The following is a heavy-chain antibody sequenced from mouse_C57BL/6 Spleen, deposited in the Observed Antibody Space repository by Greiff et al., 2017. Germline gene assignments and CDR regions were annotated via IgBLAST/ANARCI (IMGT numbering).Heavy chain of an antibody. V-gene: IGHV1-64*01. CDR3: ARSLTYGYDVAY. CDR2: IHPNSGST. CDR1: GYTFTSYW. Sequence: QVQLQQPGAELVKPGASVKLSCKASGYTFTSYWMHWVKQRPGQGLEWIGMIHPNSGSTNYNEKFKSKATLTVDKSSSTAYMQLSSLTSEDSAVYYWARSLTYGYDVAYWGQGTLVTVSA. D-gene: IGHD2-2*01. J-gene: IGHJ3*01.